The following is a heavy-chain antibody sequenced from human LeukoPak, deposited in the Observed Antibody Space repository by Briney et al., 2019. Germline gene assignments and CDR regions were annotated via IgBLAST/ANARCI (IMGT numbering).Heavy chain of an antibody. D-gene: IGHD6-25*01. CDR3: AREGGTRAYYYYGMDV. CDR2: IYYSGST. V-gene: IGHV4-31*03. J-gene: IGHJ6*02. Sequence: SQTLSLTCTVSGGSISSGGYYWRWIRQHPGRGVEWIGYIYYSGSTYYNPSLKSRVTISVDTSKNQFSLKLSSVTAADTAVYYCAREGGTRAYYYYGMDVWGQGTTVTVSS. CDR1: GGSISSGGYY.